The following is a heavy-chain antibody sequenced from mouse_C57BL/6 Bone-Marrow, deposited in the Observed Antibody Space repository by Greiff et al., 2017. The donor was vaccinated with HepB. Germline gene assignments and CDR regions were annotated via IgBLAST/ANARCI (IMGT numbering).Heavy chain of an antibody. CDR1: GYAFTNYL. CDR3: ARDYSNPYYAMDY. J-gene: IGHJ4*01. V-gene: IGHV1-54*01. Sequence: QVQLQQSGAELVRPGTSVKVSCKASGYAFTNYLIEWVKQRPGQGLEWIGVINPGSGGTNYNEKFKGKATLTADKSSSTAYMQLSSLTSEDSAVYYCARDYSNPYYAMDYWGQETSVTVSS. D-gene: IGHD2-5*01. CDR2: INPGSGGT.